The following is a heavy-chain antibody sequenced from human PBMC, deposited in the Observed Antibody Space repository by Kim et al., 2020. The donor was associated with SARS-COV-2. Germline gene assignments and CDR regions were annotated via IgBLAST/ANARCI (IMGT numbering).Heavy chain of an antibody. D-gene: IGHD4-4*01. Sequence: SETLSLTCTVSGGSISSYYWSWIRQPPGKGLEWIGYIYYSGSTNYNPSLKSRVTISVDTSKNQFSLKLSSVTAADTAVYYCARDGRDYSPDYYYGMDVWGPGTTVTVSS. CDR3: ARDGRDYSPDYYYGMDV. J-gene: IGHJ6*02. CDR2: IYYSGST. CDR1: GGSISSYY. V-gene: IGHV4-59*13.